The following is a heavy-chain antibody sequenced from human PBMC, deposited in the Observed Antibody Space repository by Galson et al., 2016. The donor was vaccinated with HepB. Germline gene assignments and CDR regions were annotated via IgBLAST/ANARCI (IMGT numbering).Heavy chain of an antibody. Sequence: SLRLSCAASGFTFNSYNMNWVRQAPGKGLEWVSSITSSSHYIYYADSVRGRFTISRYNAKNSLQLQMNSLRAEDTAVYYCTRAYVGKARRGTYWYFDLWGRGTLVTVSS. V-gene: IGHV3-21*01. CDR3: TRAYVGKARRGTYWYFDL. CDR2: ITSSSHYI. CDR1: GFTFNSYN. D-gene: IGHD4-23*01. J-gene: IGHJ2*01.